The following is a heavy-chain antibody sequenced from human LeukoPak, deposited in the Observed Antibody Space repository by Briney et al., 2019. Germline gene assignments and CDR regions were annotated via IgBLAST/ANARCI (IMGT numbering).Heavy chain of an antibody. CDR3: ARGANWGSPDY. V-gene: IGHV4-59*01. J-gene: IGHJ4*02. Sequence: SETLSLTCTVSGGSIRSDYCSWVRQSPGKGLEWIGYIYYSGTTSYNPSLKSRVTISLDTSKNQFSMKLSSVTATDTAVYSCARGANWGSPDYWGQGTLVTVSS. CDR1: GGSIRSDY. CDR2: IYYSGTT. D-gene: IGHD7-27*01.